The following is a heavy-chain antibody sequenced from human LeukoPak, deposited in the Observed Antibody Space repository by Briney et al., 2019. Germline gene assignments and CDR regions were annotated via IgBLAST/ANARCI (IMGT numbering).Heavy chain of an antibody. Sequence: GGSLRLSCADSGFTFCSYTVRGVPDAPGKGLGWVAVISYEGSNKYYVDSVKSRFSISRDNSKNTLHLQMNSLRAEHTAVDYCANTAAGTIGYWGQGTLVTVPS. D-gene: IGHD6-13*01. CDR2: ISYEGSNK. V-gene: IGHV3-30*01. CDR1: GFTFCSYT. CDR3: ANTAAGTIGY. J-gene: IGHJ4*02.